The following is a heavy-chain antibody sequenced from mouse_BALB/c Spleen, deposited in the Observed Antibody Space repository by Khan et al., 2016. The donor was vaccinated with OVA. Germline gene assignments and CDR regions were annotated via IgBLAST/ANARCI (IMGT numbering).Heavy chain of an antibody. CDR2: INYSGRT. J-gene: IGHJ3*01. CDR3: VRGRSY. D-gene: IGHD3-3*01. Sequence: VQLKESGPGLVKPSLSLSLTCTVTGYSITSDYAWNWIRPFPGNKLEWMGYINYSGRTCYTPSLKSRISIPRDPSKNQIFMQLNSVTTEDTATYDCVRGRSYWGQGTMVTVSA. V-gene: IGHV3-2*02. CDR1: GYSITSDYA.